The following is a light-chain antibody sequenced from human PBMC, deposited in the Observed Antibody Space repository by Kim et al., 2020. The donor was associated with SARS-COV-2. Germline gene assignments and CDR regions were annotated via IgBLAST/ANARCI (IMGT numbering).Light chain of an antibody. CDR3: HQYAGAPWT. CDR1: ESVSTN. CDR2: GAS. J-gene: IGKJ1*01. V-gene: IGKV3-20*01. Sequence: SLPPGERATPACRASESVSTNVVWTQHKPGQSPRLLIFGASSRAAGIPDRFRGSGSGTDFTLPITGLEPEDFAVYYCHQYAGAPWTLGQGTKVDIK.